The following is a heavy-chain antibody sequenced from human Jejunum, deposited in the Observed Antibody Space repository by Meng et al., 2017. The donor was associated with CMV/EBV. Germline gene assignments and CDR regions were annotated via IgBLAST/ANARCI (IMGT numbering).Heavy chain of an antibody. D-gene: IGHD4-11*01. J-gene: IGHJ4*02. CDR1: GFTFSNYA. CDR2: ISGSGRTT. V-gene: IGHV3-23*01. CDR3: AKEGYSNDLDY. Sequence: AASGFTFSNYALRWVPQAPGKGLEWVSSISGSGRTTYYADSVRGRLTISRDNSKNTLYLQVNSLRAEDTAVYFCAKEGYSNDLDYWGQGTLVTVSS.